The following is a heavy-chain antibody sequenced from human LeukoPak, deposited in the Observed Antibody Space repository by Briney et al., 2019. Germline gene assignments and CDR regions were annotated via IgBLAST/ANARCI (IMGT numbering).Heavy chain of an antibody. CDR3: AREIVVVPAAIQGWLDP. CDR2: IIPIFGTA. Sequence: GASVKVSCKTSGDMFTSYGITWVRQAPGQGLEWMGGIIPIFGTANYAQKFQGRVTITTDESTSTAYMELSSLRSEDTAVYYCAREIVVVPAAIQGWLDPWGQGTLVAVSS. D-gene: IGHD2-2*02. J-gene: IGHJ5*02. CDR1: GDMFTSYG. V-gene: IGHV1-69*05.